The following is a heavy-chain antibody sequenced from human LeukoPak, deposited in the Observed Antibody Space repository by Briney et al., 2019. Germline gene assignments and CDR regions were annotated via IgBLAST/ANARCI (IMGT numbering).Heavy chain of an antibody. D-gene: IGHD2-2*01. CDR1: GFTFSSYA. J-gene: IGHJ3*02. CDR3: AKDYGIVVVPAAICDAFDI. Sequence: PGGSLRLSCAASGFTFSSYAMSWVRQAPGKGLEWVSAISGSGGSTYYADSVKSRFTISRDNSKNTLYLQMNSLRAEDTAVYYCAKDYGIVVVPAAICDAFDIWGQGTMVTVSS. CDR2: ISGSGGST. V-gene: IGHV3-23*01.